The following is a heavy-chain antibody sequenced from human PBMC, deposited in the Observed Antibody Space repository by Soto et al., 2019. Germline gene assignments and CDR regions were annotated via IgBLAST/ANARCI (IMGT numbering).Heavy chain of an antibody. D-gene: IGHD6-6*01. CDR2: IKQDGSEK. CDR1: GFTFSSYW. V-gene: IGHV3-7*03. Sequence: TGGSLRLSCAASGFTFSSYWMSWIRQAPGKGLEWVANIKQDGSEKYYVDSVKGRFTISRDNAKNSLYLQMNSLRAEDTAVYYCARDREAARLGGEYGMDVWGLGSTVTVSS. CDR3: ARDREAARLGGEYGMDV. J-gene: IGHJ6*02.